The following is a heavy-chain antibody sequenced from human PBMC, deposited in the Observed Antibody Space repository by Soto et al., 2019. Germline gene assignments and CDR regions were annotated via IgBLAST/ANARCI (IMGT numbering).Heavy chain of an antibody. CDR2: ITSTSTSA. D-gene: IGHD6-13*01. J-gene: IGHJ4*02. Sequence: QVHLVESGGGLVKPGGSLRLSCAVSGFTFSDYYMSWVRQAPGKGLEWVSYITSTSTSAHYADSVKGRFTISRDNAKNSLYLQMNSLRAEDTAVYYCARELAAAGSFDYWGQGTLVTVSS. CDR3: ARELAAAGSFDY. CDR1: GFTFSDYY. V-gene: IGHV3-11*06.